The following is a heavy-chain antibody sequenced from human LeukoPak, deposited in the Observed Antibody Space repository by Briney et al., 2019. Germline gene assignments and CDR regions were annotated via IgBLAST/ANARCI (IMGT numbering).Heavy chain of an antibody. CDR2: ISGSGGRT. V-gene: IGHV3-23*01. CDR1: GITLSNYG. J-gene: IGHJ4*02. D-gene: IGHD3-22*01. Sequence: GGSLRLFCAVSGITLSNYGMSWVRQAPWKGLEWVAGISGSGGRTNYADAVKGRLTISRDNAKNTVFLQMNSLRVEDTAVYFCAKRGVVIRVILVGFHKEAYYFDSWGQGALVTVSS. CDR3: AKRGVVIRVILVGFHKEAYYFDS.